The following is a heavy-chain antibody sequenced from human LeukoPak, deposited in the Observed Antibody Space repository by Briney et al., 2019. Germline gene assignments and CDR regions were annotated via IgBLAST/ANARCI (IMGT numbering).Heavy chain of an antibody. D-gene: IGHD2-2*01. CDR1: GGSISSSSYY. CDR2: IYYSGST. V-gene: IGHV4-39*01. Sequence: PSETLSLTCTVSGGSISSSSYYWGWIRQPPGKGLEWIGSIYYSGSTYYNPSLKSRVTISVDTSKNQFSLKLSSVTAADTAVYYCARWVQYCSSTSCYRDAFDIWGQGTMVTVSS. CDR3: ARWVQYCSSTSCYRDAFDI. J-gene: IGHJ3*02.